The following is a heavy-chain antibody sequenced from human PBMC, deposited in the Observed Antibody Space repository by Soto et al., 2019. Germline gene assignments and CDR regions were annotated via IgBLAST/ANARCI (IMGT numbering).Heavy chain of an antibody. Sequence: TLSLTCAVYGGSFSGYYWSWIRQPPGKGLEWIGEINHSGSTNYNPSLKSRVTISVDTSKNQFSLKLSSVTAADTAVYYCASGVLRYFDWSLRGNWFDPWGQGTLVTVSS. CDR1: GGSFSGYY. J-gene: IGHJ5*02. CDR2: INHSGST. D-gene: IGHD3-9*01. V-gene: IGHV4-34*01. CDR3: ASGVLRYFDWSLRGNWFDP.